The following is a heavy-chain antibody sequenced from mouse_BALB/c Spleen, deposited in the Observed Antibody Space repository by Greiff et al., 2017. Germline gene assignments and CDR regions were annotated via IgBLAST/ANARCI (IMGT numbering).Heavy chain of an antibody. CDR3: AREGSSGYYYAMDY. D-gene: IGHD1-1*01. CDR1: GFTFSSFG. CDR2: ISSGSSTI. J-gene: IGHJ4*01. V-gene: IGHV5-17*02. Sequence: EVQVVESGGGSVQPGGSRKLSCAASGFTFSSFGMHWVRQAPEKGLEWVAYISSGSSTIYYADTVKGRFTISRDNPKNTLFLQMTSLRSEDTAMYYCAREGSSGYYYAMDYWGQGTSGTVSS.